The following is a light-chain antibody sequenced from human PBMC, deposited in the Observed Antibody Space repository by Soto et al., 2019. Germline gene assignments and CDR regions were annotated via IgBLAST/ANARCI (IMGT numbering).Light chain of an antibody. CDR3: QQLESYPST. J-gene: IGKJ4*01. V-gene: IGKV1-9*01. CDR1: QGSNTF. Sequence: IQLTQSPSSLSASVGDRVTITCRASQGSNTFLARYQQKPGKAPKLLIYAASTLQSGVPSRFSGSGSGTDFSLTISSLQPEDFATCYWQQLESYPSTFGGGTKVAIK. CDR2: AAS.